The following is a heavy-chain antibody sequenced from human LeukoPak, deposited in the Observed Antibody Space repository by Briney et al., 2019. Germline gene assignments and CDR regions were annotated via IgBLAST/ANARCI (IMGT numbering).Heavy chain of an antibody. Sequence: SETLSLTCTVSGGSISSSSYYWGWIRQPPGKGLEWIGSIYYSGSTYYNPSLKSRVTISVDTSKNQFSLKLSSVTAADTAVYYCATLRDQYSSSGSGYYYYYYYMDVWGKGTTVTVSS. CDR2: IYYSGST. D-gene: IGHD6-13*01. CDR3: ATLRDQYSSSGSGYYYYYYYMDV. J-gene: IGHJ6*03. CDR1: GGSISSSSYY. V-gene: IGHV4-39*07.